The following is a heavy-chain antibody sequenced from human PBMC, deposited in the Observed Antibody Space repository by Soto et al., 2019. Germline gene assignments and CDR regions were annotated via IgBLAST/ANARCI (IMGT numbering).Heavy chain of an antibody. J-gene: IGHJ6*02. CDR2: INPNSGGT. Sequence: GASVKVSCKASGYTFTGYYMHWVRQAPGQGLEWMGWINPNSGGTNYAQKFQGWVTMTRDTSISTAYMELSRLRSDDTAVYYCARSTFSYYDFWSGYYPTGDYYGMDVWGQGTTVTVSS. CDR1: GYTFTGYY. V-gene: IGHV1-2*04. CDR3: ARSTFSYYDFWSGYYPTGDYYGMDV. D-gene: IGHD3-3*01.